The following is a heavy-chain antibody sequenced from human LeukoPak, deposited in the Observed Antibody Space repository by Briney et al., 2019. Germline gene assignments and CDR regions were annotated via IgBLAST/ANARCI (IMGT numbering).Heavy chain of an antibody. CDR3: AKGQGSSWYEFDY. J-gene: IGHJ4*02. V-gene: IGHV3-23*01. CDR1: GFPLSSYA. D-gene: IGHD6-13*01. Sequence: GSLELSCSASGFPLSSYAISWVRQAPGKGLEWVSAISGSGGSTYYADSVKGRFTISRDNSKNTLYLQMNSLRAEDTAVYYCAKGQGSSWYEFDYWGQGTLVTVSS. CDR2: ISGSGGST.